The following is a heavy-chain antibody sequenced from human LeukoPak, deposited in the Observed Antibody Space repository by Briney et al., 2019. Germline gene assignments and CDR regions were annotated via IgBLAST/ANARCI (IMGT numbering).Heavy chain of an antibody. CDR3: ARAIGSYYRLYFDL. CDR2: IYYSGST. Sequence: SETLSLTCTVSGGSISSYYWSWIRQPPGKGLEWIGYIYYSGSTNYNPSLKSRVTISLDTSKNQFSLKLSSVTAADTAVYYCARAIGSYYRLYFDLWGRGTLVTVSS. J-gene: IGHJ2*01. V-gene: IGHV4-59*01. CDR1: GGSISSYY. D-gene: IGHD1-26*01.